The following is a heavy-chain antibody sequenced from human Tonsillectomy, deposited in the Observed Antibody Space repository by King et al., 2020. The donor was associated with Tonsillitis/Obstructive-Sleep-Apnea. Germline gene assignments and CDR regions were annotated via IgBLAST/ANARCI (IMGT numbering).Heavy chain of an antibody. CDR1: GGSFSAYY. V-gene: IGHV4-34*01. CDR3: ARGLTFYYGLGSYYDNNWFDP. J-gene: IGHJ5*02. CDR2: INHSGST. Sequence: VQLQQWGAGLLKPSETLSLPCAVYGGSFSAYYWSWIRQPPGKGLEWIGEINHSGSTYYNPSLKSRVTISVDTSKNQFSMTLSSVTAAATAVYYWARGLTFYYGLGSYYDNNWFDPWGQGTLVTVSS. D-gene: IGHD3-10*01.